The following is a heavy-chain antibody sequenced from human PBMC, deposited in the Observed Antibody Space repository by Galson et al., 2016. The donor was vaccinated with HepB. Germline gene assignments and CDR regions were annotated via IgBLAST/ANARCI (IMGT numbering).Heavy chain of an antibody. CDR3: ARVDCSGNACYLNY. D-gene: IGHD2-2*01. CDR1: GDTFSNYA. Sequence: KVSCKASGDTFSNYAITWVRQAPGQGLEWMGRIIPFLGIAKYAQRFQDRVTITADKSTSTVFMEVNSLRSEDTAVYYCARVDCSGNACYLNYWGQGTLVIVSS. J-gene: IGHJ4*02. V-gene: IGHV1-69*04. CDR2: IIPFLGIA.